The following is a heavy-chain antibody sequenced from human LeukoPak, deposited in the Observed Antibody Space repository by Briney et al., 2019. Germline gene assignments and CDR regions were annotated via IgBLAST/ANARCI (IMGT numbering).Heavy chain of an antibody. D-gene: IGHD1-26*01. V-gene: IGHV1-18*01. CDR2: ISGYNGDT. CDR3: ARYGSNSDF. J-gene: IGHJ4*02. Sequence: ASVKVSCKASGGTFSSYAISWVRQAPGQGLEWMGWISGYNGDTNYAQKFQGRDTMTTDTSTSTAYMELRSLRSDDTAVYYCARYGSNSDFWGQGTLVTVSS. CDR1: GGTFSSYA.